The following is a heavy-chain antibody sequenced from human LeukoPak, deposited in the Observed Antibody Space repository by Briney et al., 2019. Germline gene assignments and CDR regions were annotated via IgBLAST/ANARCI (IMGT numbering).Heavy chain of an antibody. J-gene: IGHJ6*03. CDR2: ISGSGGST. D-gene: IGHD1-7*01. CDR3: AKQLELRTNYYYYMDV. CDR1: GFTFSSYA. Sequence: GGSLRLSCAASGFTFSSYAMIWVRQAPGKGLAWVSAISGSGGSTYYADSVKGRFTISRDNSKNTLYLQMNSLRAEDTALYYCAKQLELRTNYYYYMDVWGKGTTVTVSS. V-gene: IGHV3-23*01.